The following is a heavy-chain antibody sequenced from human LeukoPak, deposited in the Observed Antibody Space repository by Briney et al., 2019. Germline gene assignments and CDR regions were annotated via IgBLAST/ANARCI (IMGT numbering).Heavy chain of an antibody. CDR3: AKDHVGLLWFGEIYFDY. V-gene: IGHV3-30*02. D-gene: IGHD3-10*01. Sequence: GGSLRLSCAASGFTFSSYGMHWVRQAPGKGLEWVAFIRYDGSNKYYADSVKGRFTISRDNSKNTLYLQMNSLRAEDTAVYYCAKDHVGLLWFGEIYFDYWGQGTLVTVSS. J-gene: IGHJ4*02. CDR2: IRYDGSNK. CDR1: GFTFSSYG.